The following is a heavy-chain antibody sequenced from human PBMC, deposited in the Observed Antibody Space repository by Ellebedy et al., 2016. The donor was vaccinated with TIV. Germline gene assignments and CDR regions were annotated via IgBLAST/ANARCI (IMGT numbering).Heavy chain of an antibody. J-gene: IGHJ4*02. V-gene: IGHV3-15*01. CDR1: GFTFSTAW. D-gene: IGHD2/OR15-2a*01. CDR3: STDPSTEGDF. CDR2: IKSKVDGGTI. Sequence: PGGSLRLSCAASGFTFSTAWMYWVRQAQGKGLEWVGRIKSKVDGGTIEYSAPVRGRFTISRDDSKNTLYLQMNSLKTEDTAVYYCSTDPSTEGDFWGQGTLVTVSS.